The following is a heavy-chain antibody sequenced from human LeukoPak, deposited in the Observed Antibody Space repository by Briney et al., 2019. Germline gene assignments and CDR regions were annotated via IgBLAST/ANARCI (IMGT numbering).Heavy chain of an antibody. CDR3: ARVGGGYCSSTSCWIFDY. J-gene: IGHJ4*02. V-gene: IGHV1-69*13. Sequence: SVKVSCKASVGTFSSYAISWVRQAPGQGLEWMGGIIPIFGTANYAQKFQGRVTITADESTSTAYMELSSLRSEDTAVYYCARVGGGYCSSTSCWIFDYWGQGTLVTVSS. CDR1: VGTFSSYA. D-gene: IGHD2-2*01. CDR2: IIPIFGTA.